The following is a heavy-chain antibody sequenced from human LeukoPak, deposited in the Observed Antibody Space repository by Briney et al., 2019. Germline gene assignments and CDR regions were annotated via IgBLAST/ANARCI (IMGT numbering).Heavy chain of an antibody. CDR2: ISPGGSTT. CDR3: TRGYRVSDY. J-gene: IGHJ4*02. V-gene: IGHV3-48*03. Sequence: PGGSLRLSCAASGFTFSSDEMSWVRQAPGKGLEWVSYISPGGSTTYYADSVKGRFTISRDHAKKPLYLQMDSLRAGDTAVYYCTRGYRVSDYWGQGTLVLVSS. CDR1: GFTFSSDE. D-gene: IGHD1-1*01.